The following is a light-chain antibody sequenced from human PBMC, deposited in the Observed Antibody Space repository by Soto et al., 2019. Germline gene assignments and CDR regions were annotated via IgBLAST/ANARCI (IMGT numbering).Light chain of an antibody. CDR1: ASVSTE. J-gene: IGKJ5*01. V-gene: IGKV3-15*01. CDR2: GPS. CDR3: QQYNKWHPIT. Sequence: EIGLAQSPATLPVSPGERATPPWGGSASVSTESAWYQQKPGQAPRLLISGPSTRATGIPARFSGSGSGTEFTLTIISLQFEDRAVYYCQQYNKWHPITFGQGTRLEIK.